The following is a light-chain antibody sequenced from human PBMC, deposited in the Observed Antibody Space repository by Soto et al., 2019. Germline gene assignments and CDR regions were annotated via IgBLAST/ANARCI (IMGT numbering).Light chain of an antibody. CDR3: SSHTANAKV. V-gene: IGLV2-14*01. CDR1: SSDIGGYNY. Sequence: QSALTQPASVSGSPGQSITISCTGTSSDIGGYNYVSWYQQHPGKAPKLMIYEVSNRPSGVSNRFSGSKSGNTASLTISGLQAEDEADYYCSSHTANAKVFGTGTKVTVL. J-gene: IGLJ1*01. CDR2: EVS.